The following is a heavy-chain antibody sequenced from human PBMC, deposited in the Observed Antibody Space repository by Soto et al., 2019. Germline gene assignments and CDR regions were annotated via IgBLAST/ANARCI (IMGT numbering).Heavy chain of an antibody. CDR2: IGAGADTT. D-gene: IGHD2-15*01. V-gene: IGHV3-23*01. J-gene: IGHJ4*02. Sequence: EVQLLGSGGGLVQPGGSLRLSCAASGFTFSSYPMSWVRQAPGKGLEWVSAIGAGADTTYYADSVKGRFTISRDNYKNTLYLQMNSLRADDTAVYYCAKCVTPCSGGSCYRNFDYWGQGTLVTVSS. CDR3: AKCVTPCSGGSCYRNFDY. CDR1: GFTFSSYP.